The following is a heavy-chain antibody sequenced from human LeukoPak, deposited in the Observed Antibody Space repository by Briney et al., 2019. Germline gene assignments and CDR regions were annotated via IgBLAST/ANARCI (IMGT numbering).Heavy chain of an antibody. J-gene: IGHJ6*02. Sequence: NASETLSLTCTVSGGSISSGGYYWSWIRQHPGKGLEWIGYIYYSGSTYYNPSLKSRVTISVDTSKNQFSLKLSSVTAADTAVYYCARFLYGDYGYYYYYGMDVWGQGTTVTVSS. CDR3: ARFLYGDYGYYYYYGMDV. CDR2: IYYSGST. V-gene: IGHV4-31*03. CDR1: GGSISSGGYY. D-gene: IGHD4-17*01.